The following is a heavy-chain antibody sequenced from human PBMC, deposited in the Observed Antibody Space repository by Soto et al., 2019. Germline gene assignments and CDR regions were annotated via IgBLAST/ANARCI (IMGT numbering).Heavy chain of an antibody. J-gene: IGHJ4*02. D-gene: IGHD5-18*01. CDR1: GFTFSYAW. V-gene: IGHV3-15*07. CDR3: TTEGMYTTIGGFEY. CDR2: IKSKTDGGTT. Sequence: GGSLRLSCAASGFTFSYAWMIWVRQAPGRGLEWVGRIKSKTDGGTTDYAAPVKGRFTISRDDSKNTVYLQVNSLKTEDTAVYYCTTEGMYTTIGGFEYWGQGTLVTVSS.